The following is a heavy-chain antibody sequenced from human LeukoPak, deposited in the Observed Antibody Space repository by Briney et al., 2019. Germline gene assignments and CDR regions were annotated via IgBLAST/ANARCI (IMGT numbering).Heavy chain of an antibody. D-gene: IGHD4-23*01. J-gene: IGHJ4*02. CDR1: GGSIGSVGYY. CDR3: ARYGGNSLDY. V-gene: IGHV4-31*03. CDR2: IYDSGST. Sequence: SQTLSLTCTVSGGSIGSVGYYWSWIRQHPGKGLEWIGYIYDSGSTYYNPSLKSRVIISVDTSKNQFSLKLSSVTAADTAVYYSARYGGNSLDYWGQGTLVTVSS.